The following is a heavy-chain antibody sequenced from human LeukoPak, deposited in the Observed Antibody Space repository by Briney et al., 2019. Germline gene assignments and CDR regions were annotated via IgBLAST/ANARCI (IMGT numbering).Heavy chain of an antibody. CDR2: TSYDGNNK. CDR1: GFTFNSYA. Sequence: LPGGSLRLSCAASGFTFNSYALHWVRQAPGKGLEWVAVTSYDGNNKYYAESVKGRSTISRDNSKSMLYLQMNSLRPEDTAVYYCARGEDGFWSGYVEHWGQGTLVTVSP. J-gene: IGHJ1*01. CDR3: ARGEDGFWSGYVEH. V-gene: IGHV3-30-3*01. D-gene: IGHD3-3*01.